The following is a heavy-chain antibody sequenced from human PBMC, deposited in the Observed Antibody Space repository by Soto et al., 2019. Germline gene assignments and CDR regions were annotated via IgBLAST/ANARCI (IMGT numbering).Heavy chain of an antibody. CDR1: GGSISSSNW. V-gene: IGHV4-4*02. CDR3: ARGGGKYSSSWYLPR. J-gene: IGHJ4*02. D-gene: IGHD6-13*01. CDR2: IYHSGST. Sequence: SETLSLTCAVSGGSISSSNWWSWVRQPPGKGLEWIGEIYHSGSTNYNPSLKSRVTISVDKSKNQFSLKLSSVTAADTAVYYCARGGGKYSSSWYLPRWGQGTLVTVSS.